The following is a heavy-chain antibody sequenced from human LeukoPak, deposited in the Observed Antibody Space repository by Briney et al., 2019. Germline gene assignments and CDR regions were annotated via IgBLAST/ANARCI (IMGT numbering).Heavy chain of an antibody. CDR2: ISSSGGTI. V-gene: IGHV3-11*04. CDR1: GFTFSDYY. Sequence: GGSLRVSCAASGFTFSDYYMSWIRQAPGKGLEWASYISSSGGTIYYADSVKGRFTISRDNAQNSLYLQMNSLRAEDTAVYYCAELGITMIGGVWGKGTTVTISS. CDR3: AELGITMIGGV. J-gene: IGHJ6*04. D-gene: IGHD3-10*02.